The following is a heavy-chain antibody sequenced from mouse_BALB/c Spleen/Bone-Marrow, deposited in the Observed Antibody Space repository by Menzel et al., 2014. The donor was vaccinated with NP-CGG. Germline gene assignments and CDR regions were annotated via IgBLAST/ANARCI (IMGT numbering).Heavy chain of an antibody. V-gene: IGHV1-5*01. J-gene: IGHJ1*01. D-gene: IGHD1-1*01. CDR2: VYPGNNDT. CDR1: GYTSTSFW. Sequence: EVQLQESGTVLARPGASVKMSCKASGYTSTSFWMHWVKQRPGQGLEWIGAVYPGNNDTNYNQNFKGKAKLTAVTSTSTAYMEFSSLTNEDSAVYYCTRYFYGGRDWYFDVWGAGTTVTVSS. CDR3: TRYFYGGRDWYFDV.